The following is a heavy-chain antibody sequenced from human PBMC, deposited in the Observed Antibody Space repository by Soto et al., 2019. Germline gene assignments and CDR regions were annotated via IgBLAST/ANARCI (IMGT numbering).Heavy chain of an antibody. Sequence: GGSLRLSCAASGFTFSSYGMHWVRQAPGKGLEWVAVIWYDGSNKYYADSVKGRFTISRDNSKNTLYLQMNSLRAEDTAVYYCATGPLMTTVTTRYYYGMDVWGQGTTVTVSS. CDR1: GFTFSSYG. CDR3: ATGPLMTTVTTRYYYGMDV. V-gene: IGHV3-33*01. D-gene: IGHD4-4*01. J-gene: IGHJ6*02. CDR2: IWYDGSNK.